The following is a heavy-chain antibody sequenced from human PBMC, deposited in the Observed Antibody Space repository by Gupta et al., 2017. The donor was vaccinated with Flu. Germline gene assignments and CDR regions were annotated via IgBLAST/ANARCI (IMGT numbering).Heavy chain of an antibody. D-gene: IGHD6-19*01. CDR3: ARDQGIAVAGTDDAFDI. CDR1: GFTFRSYS. Sequence: EVQLVESGGGLVQPGGSLRLSCAASGFTFRSYSLNWVPQAPGKGLEWVSYISSSSSTIYYADSVKGRFTISRDNAKNSLYLQMNSLRDEDTAVYYCARDQGIAVAGTDDAFDIWGQGTMVTVSS. V-gene: IGHV3-48*02. J-gene: IGHJ3*02. CDR2: ISSSSSTI.